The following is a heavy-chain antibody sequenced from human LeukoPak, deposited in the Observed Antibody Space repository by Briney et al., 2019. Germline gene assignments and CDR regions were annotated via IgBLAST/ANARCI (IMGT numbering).Heavy chain of an antibody. V-gene: IGHV3-15*01. CDR3: YTDLGQPWLRDF. D-gene: IGHD5-18*01. CDR1: GFTFSNAW. J-gene: IGHJ4*02. Sequence: GGSLRLSCAASGFTFSNAWMSWVRQAPGKGLEWVGRIKSKTDGGTTDYAAPVKGRFTISRDDSKNTLYLQMNSLKTEDTAVFYCYTDLGQPWLRDFWGQGTLVTVSS. CDR2: IKSKTDGGTT.